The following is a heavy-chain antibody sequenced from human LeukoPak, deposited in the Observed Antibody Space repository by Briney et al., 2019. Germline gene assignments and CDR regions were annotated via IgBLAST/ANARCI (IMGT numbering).Heavy chain of an antibody. CDR2: IILIFGTA. D-gene: IGHD1-26*01. J-gene: IGHJ5*02. CDR3: ARESGVGAENWFDP. V-gene: IGHV1-69*01. Sequence: WASVKVSCKASGGTFSSYAISWVRQAPGQGLEWMGGIILIFGTANYAQKFQGRVTITADESTSTAYMELSSLRSEDTAVYYCARESGVGAENWFDPWGQGTLVTVSS. CDR1: GGTFSSYA.